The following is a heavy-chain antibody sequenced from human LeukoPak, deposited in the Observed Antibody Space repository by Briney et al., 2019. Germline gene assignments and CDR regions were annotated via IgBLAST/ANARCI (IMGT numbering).Heavy chain of an antibody. J-gene: IGHJ4*02. CDR3: ARGMQQWLGIYFDY. CDR1: GVSISSYY. V-gene: IGHV4-4*07. D-gene: IGHD6-19*01. CDR2: IYTSGST. Sequence: SETLSLTCTVSGVSISSYYWSWIRQPAGKGLEWIGRIYTSGSTNYNPSLKSRVTMSVDTSKNQFSLKLSSVTAADTAVYYCARGMQQWLGIYFDYWGQGTLVTVSS.